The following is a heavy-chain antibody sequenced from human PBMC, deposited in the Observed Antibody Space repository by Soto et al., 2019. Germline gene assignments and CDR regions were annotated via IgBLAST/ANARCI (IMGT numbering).Heavy chain of an antibody. Sequence: LSLTCSVSGGSISKFYWSWIRKTAGKGLEWMGRVYATGTTDYNPSLRSRVAMSVDISRKTFSLRLTSVTAADTGMYYCVRDGSKTLRDWFDPWGQGKLGTVSA. D-gene: IGHD3-10*01. J-gene: IGHJ5*02. CDR1: GGSISKFY. CDR3: VRDGSKTLRDWFDP. V-gene: IGHV4-4*07. CDR2: VYATGTT.